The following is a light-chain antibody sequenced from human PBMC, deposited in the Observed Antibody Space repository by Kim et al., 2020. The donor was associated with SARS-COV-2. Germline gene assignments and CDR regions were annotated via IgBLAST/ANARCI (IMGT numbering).Light chain of an antibody. Sequence: DIQMTQSPSSLSASVGDEVTITCRASQGISNYLAWYQQKPGKAPKLLIYATSTLQSGVPSRFRGSRSGTDFTLIITRLQPEDVATYYCQKYGSAPWTFGQGTKVDIK. V-gene: IGKV1-27*01. CDR1: QGISNY. CDR2: ATS. CDR3: QKYGSAPWT. J-gene: IGKJ1*01.